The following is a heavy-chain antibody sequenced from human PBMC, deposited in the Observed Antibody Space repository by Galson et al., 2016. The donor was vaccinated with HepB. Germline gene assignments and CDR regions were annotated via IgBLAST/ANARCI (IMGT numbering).Heavy chain of an antibody. CDR2: ISSSGITT. D-gene: IGHD6-19*01. CDR1: GFTFSNYA. J-gene: IGHJ4*02. CDR3: AKGIRGSGYLWKRVLQNDH. Sequence: SLRLSCAASGFTFSNYALTWVRQTLGKGLELVSGISSSGITTFYAESVKGRFNISRDNSNNPLYLQMHSLRTEDTAVYYCAKGIRGSGYLWKRVLQNDHWGQGVLVTVSA. V-gene: IGHV3-23*01.